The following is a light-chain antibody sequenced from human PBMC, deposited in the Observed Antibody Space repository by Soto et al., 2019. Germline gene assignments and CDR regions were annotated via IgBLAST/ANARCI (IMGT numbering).Light chain of an antibody. Sequence: DIQMTQSPSSLSASVGDRVTITCRASQSIGTWLAWFQQKPGKGPKLLIYRASSLEGGAPSRFIGSGSGTDFTPTISSLQPDDFATYYCQQYDNYPWTFGQGTKV. J-gene: IGKJ1*01. CDR2: RAS. V-gene: IGKV1-5*03. CDR1: QSIGTW. CDR3: QQYDNYPWT.